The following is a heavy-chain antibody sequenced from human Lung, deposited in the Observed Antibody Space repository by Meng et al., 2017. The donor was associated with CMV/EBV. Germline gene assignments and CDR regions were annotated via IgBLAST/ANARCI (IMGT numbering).Heavy chain of an antibody. CDR1: GYSISSGYY. V-gene: IGHV4-38-2*02. CDR2: IYHSGST. CDR3: ARVGWEHVADY. J-gene: IGHJ4*02. Sequence: SETLSLXCTVSGYSISSGYYWGWIRQPPGKGLEWIGSIYHSGSTYCNPSLKSRVTISVDTSKNQFSLKLSSVTAADTAVYYCARVGWEHVADYWGQGTLVTVSS. D-gene: IGHD1-26*01.